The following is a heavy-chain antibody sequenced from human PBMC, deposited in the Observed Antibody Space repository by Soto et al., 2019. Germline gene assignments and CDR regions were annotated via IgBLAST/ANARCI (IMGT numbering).Heavy chain of an antibody. CDR2: IDYSGST. CDR3: ARAYEGDYFDY. J-gene: IGHJ4*02. Sequence: SETLSLTCSVPGGSVSSGSYYWSWIRQPPGKGLEWIGYIDYSGSTNYNPSLKSRVTISVDTSKNQFSLKLSSVTAEDTAVYYCARAYEGDYFDYWGQGTLVTVSS. D-gene: IGHD3-16*01. V-gene: IGHV4-61*01. CDR1: GGSVSSGSYY.